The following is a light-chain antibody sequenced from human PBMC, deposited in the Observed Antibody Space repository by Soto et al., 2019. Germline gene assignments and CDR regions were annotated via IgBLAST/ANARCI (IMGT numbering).Light chain of an antibody. V-gene: IGKV1-9*01. CDR2: VTS. CDR3: QQFNSFPRT. Sequence: DIQLTQSPSFLSASEGDRVTVTCRASQGISNYLAWYQQKPGKAPKLLINVTSTLQSGVTSRFSGCGSGTEFTLTISSLQTEDSATYYYQQFNSFPRTFGQGTKVEIK. J-gene: IGKJ1*01. CDR1: QGISNY.